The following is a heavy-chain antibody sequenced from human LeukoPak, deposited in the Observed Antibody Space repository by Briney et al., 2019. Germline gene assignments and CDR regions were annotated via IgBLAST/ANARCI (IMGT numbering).Heavy chain of an antibody. CDR1: GYTFTGYY. D-gene: IGHD6-13*01. CDR3: ARDRVRRAAAGNALDY. V-gene: IGHV1-2*02. Sequence: GASVKVSCKASGYTFTGYYMHWVRQAPGQGLEWMGWINPNSGGTNYAQKFQGRVTMTRDTSISTAYMELSRLRSDDTAVYYCARDRVRRAAAGNALDYWGQGTLVTVSS. J-gene: IGHJ4*02. CDR2: INPNSGGT.